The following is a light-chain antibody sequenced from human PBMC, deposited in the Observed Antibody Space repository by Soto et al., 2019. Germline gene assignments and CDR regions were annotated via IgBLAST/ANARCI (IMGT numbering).Light chain of an antibody. CDR2: DVS. CDR3: CSYAGSYSYV. CDR1: SSDVGGYNY. Sequence: LTQPRSVSGSPGQSVTISCTGTSSDVGGYNYVSWHQQHPGKAPKLMIYDVSKRPSGVPDRFSGSKSGNTASLTISGLQAEDEADYYCCSYAGSYSYVFGTGTKVTVL. J-gene: IGLJ1*01. V-gene: IGLV2-11*01.